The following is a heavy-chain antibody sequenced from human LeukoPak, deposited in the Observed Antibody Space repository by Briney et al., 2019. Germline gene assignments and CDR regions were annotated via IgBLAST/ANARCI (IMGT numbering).Heavy chain of an antibody. D-gene: IGHD1-26*01. CDR3: AKDYSGSYYALDY. CDR1: GFTFGTYA. Sequence: GGSLRLSCAASGFTFGTYAMSWVRQAPGKGLEWVSTISGSGGRTYYADSVKGRFTISRDNSKNTLYLQMNSLRAEDAAVYFCAKDYSGSYYALDYWGQGTLVTVSS. CDR2: ISGSGGRT. V-gene: IGHV3-23*01. J-gene: IGHJ4*02.